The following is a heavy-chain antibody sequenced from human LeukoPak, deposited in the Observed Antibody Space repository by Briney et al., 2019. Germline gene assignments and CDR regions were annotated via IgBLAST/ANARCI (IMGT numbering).Heavy chain of an antibody. V-gene: IGHV3-23*01. CDR2: ISGSGGST. Sequence: PGGSLRLSCAASGFTFSSYAMSWVRQAPGKGLEWVSAISGSGGSTYYADSVKGRFTIPRDNSKNTLYLQMNSLRAEDTAVYYCAKDGVSGASWVSMVRGVTQYFDYWGQGTLVTVSS. CDR1: GFTFSSYA. CDR3: AKDGVSGASWVSMVRGVTQYFDY. J-gene: IGHJ4*02. D-gene: IGHD3-10*01.